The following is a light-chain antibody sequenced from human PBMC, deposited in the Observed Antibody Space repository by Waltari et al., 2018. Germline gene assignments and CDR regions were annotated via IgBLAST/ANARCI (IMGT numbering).Light chain of an antibody. CDR2: YDD. CDR1: IFGTST. Sequence: SYVLTQPPSVSVAPGKTATIPCWGHIFGTSTVHWYQRKPGQAPVLLIYYDDDRPSGIPERFSGSTSGNTATLTISRVEAGDEADYYCQVWESTNEVLFGGGTKLTVL. V-gene: IGLV3-21*01. J-gene: IGLJ2*01. CDR3: QVWESTNEVL.